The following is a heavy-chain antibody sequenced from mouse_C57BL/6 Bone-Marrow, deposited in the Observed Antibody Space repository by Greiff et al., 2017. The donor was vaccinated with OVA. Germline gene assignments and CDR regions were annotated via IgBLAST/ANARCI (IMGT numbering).Heavy chain of an antibody. J-gene: IGHJ4*01. CDR1: GFSLTSYG. D-gene: IGHD2-1*01. V-gene: IGHV2-3*01. CDR3: AFYGNSPYYYAMDY. Sequence: VMLVESGPGLVAPSQSLSITCTVSGFSLTSYGVSWVRQPPGKGLEWLGVIWGDGSTNYHSALISRLSISKDNSKSQVFLKLNSLQTDDTATYYCAFYGNSPYYYAMDYWGQGTSVTVSS. CDR2: IWGDGST.